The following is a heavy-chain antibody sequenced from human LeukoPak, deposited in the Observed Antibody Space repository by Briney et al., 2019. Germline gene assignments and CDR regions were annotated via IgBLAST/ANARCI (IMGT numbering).Heavy chain of an antibody. V-gene: IGHV3-15*01. CDR2: IKNKNSGRTT. CDR1: GFIFPNAW. Sequence: GGSLRLSCAASGFIFPNAWMHWVRQAPGKGLEWVGRIKNKNSGRTTNYIAPVKGRFTISRDDSRNTLYLEMDSLKTDGTAIYYCVTDGGLLPYYFTYWGQGTLVTVSS. D-gene: IGHD3-10*01. CDR3: VTDGGLLPYYFTY. J-gene: IGHJ1*01.